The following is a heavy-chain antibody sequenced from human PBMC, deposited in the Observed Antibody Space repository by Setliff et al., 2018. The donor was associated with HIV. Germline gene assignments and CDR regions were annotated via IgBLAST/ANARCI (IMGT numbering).Heavy chain of an antibody. CDR1: GGSSRTYS. J-gene: IGHJ3*02. D-gene: IGHD3-10*01. CDR3: AGPRGDEAFDI. V-gene: IGHV1-69*10. CDR2: FIAVLDIT. Sequence: SVQVSCKASGGSSRTYSINWVRQAPGQGLEWMGQFIAVLDITSYAQKFQGRLTITADESTSTMYMELSSLRSDDTAVYYCAGPRGDEAFDIWGQGTMVTVSS.